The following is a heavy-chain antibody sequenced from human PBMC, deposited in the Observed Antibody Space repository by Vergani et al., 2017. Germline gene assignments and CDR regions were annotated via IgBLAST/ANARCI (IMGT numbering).Heavy chain of an antibody. Sequence: EVQLLESGGDLVQPGGSLRLSCAASGFTFNHYAMNWVRQAPGKGLEWVSSISSSSSYIYYADSVKGRFTISRDNAKNSLYLQMNSLRAEDTAVYYCARGVTTPDDAFDIWGQGTMVTVSS. V-gene: IGHV3-21*02. D-gene: IGHD3-3*01. CDR1: GFTFNHYA. J-gene: IGHJ3*02. CDR2: ISSSSSYI. CDR3: ARGVTTPDDAFDI.